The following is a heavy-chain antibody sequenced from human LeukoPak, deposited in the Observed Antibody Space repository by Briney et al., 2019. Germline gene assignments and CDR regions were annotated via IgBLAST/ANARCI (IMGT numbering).Heavy chain of an antibody. CDR1: GFTFSSYS. V-gene: IGHV3-21*01. CDR3: ARAHMVVATIDY. D-gene: IGHD2-15*01. J-gene: IGHJ4*02. Sequence: GGSLRLSCAASGFTFSSYSMNWVRQAPGKGLEWVSSISSSSSYIYYADSVKGRFAITRDNAKISLYLRMNSRRAEDTAVYYCARAHMVVATIDYWVQGTLVTVSS. CDR2: ISSSSSYI.